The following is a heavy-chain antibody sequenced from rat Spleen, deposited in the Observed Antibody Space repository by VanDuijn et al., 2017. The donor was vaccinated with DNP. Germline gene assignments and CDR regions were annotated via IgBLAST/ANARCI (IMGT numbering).Heavy chain of an antibody. D-gene: IGHD4-3*01. Sequence: EVQLVESGGGLVQPGRSLKLSCAASGFSFSYYYMAWIRQAPTKGLEWVAYIRYDGGTTKYEDSVKGRFTISRDNAKNTLYLQMNSLRSEDMATYYCARWNSGHFDYWGQGVMVPVSS. CDR1: GFSFSYYY. J-gene: IGHJ2*01. CDR3: ARWNSGHFDY. V-gene: IGHV5-22*01. CDR2: IRYDGGTT.